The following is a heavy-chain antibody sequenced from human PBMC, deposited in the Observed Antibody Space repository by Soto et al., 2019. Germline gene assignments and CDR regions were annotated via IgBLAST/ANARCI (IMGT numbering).Heavy chain of an antibody. CDR1: GFTFSSYW. Sequence: PGESLTLSCAASGFTFSSYWMQWVRQAPGKGPVWVSRINSDGSSTTYAESVKGRFSVSRDNAKNTLYLQMDSLKTEDTAVYFCARDDRDYVWGSFRYFDSWGQGTQVTVSS. CDR2: INSDGSST. D-gene: IGHD3-16*01. J-gene: IGHJ4*02. V-gene: IGHV3-74*01. CDR3: ARDDRDYVWGSFRYFDS.